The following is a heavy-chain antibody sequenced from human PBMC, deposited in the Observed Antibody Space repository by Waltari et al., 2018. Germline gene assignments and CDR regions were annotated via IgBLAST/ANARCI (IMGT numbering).Heavy chain of an antibody. Sequence: QVQLVESGGGVVQPGRSLRLSCAASGFTFSSYGMHWVRQAPGKGLEWVAVIWYEGSNKYYADSVEGRFTISRDNSKNTLYLQMNSLRAEDTAVYYCARDFHLMCGAAAGTCAFDIWGQGTMVTVSS. CDR1: GFTFSSYG. D-gene: IGHD6-13*01. J-gene: IGHJ3*02. CDR3: ARDFHLMCGAAAGTCAFDI. V-gene: IGHV3-33*01. CDR2: IWYEGSNK.